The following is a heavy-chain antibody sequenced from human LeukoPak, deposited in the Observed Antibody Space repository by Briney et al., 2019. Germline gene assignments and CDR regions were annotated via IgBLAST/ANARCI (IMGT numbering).Heavy chain of an antibody. D-gene: IGHD3-16*02. CDR2: IKSRNDGGTT. J-gene: IGHJ4*02. CDR3: ATANTYYGYVWGSARYIY. V-gene: IGHV3-15*01. CDR1: GFTFSTAW. Sequence: PGGSLRLSCAGSGFTFSTAWLTWVRQTPGKGLEWVGHIKSRNDGGTTDYAAHVTGRFTISRDDSKNTVYLQMNSLKTEDTAVYYCATANTYYGYVWGSARYIYWGQGTLVTVSS.